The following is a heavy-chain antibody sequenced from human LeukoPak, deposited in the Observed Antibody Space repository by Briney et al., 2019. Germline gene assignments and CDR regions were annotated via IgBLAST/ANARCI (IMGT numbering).Heavy chain of an antibody. V-gene: IGHV1-18*01. J-gene: IGHJ4*02. Sequence: ASVKVSCKASGYTFTSYGISWVRQAPGQGLEGMGWISAYNGNTNYAQKPQGRVTNTTDTSTTTAYMELRNLRSDDTAVYYCARVYSGYGRFDYWGQGTLVTVSS. CDR3: ARVYSGYGRFDY. CDR2: ISAYNGNT. CDR1: GYTFTSYG. D-gene: IGHD5-12*01.